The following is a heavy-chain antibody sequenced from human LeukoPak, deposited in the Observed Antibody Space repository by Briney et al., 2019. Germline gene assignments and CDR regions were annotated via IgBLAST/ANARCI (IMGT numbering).Heavy chain of an antibody. D-gene: IGHD2-2*02. CDR2: ISAYNGNT. J-gene: IGHJ4*02. V-gene: IGHV1-18*04. Sequence: ASVKGSSETSLYTLSSDGLSWVRQAPGQGRECMGWISAYNGNTNYAQRLQGRVTMTTDTSTSTAYMELRSLRSDDTAVYYCARTYQLLYPECLDYWGQGTLVTVSS. CDR3: ARTYQLLYPECLDY. CDR1: LYTLSSDG.